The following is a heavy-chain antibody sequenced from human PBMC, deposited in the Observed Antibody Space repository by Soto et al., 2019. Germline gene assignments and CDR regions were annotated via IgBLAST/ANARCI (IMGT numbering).Heavy chain of an antibody. CDR1: GGSISSGGYY. D-gene: IGHD6-13*01. Sequence: SETLSLTCTVSGGSISSGGYYWSWIRQHPGKGLEWIGYIYYSGSTYYNPSPKSRVTISVDTSKNQFSLKLSSVTAADTAVYYCARGSWYNWFDPWGQGTLVTVSS. J-gene: IGHJ5*02. V-gene: IGHV4-31*03. CDR3: ARGSWYNWFDP. CDR2: IYYSGST.